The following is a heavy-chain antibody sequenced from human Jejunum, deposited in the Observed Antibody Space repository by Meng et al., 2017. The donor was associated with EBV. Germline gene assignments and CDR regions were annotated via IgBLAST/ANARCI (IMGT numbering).Heavy chain of an antibody. D-gene: IGHD2-8*02. CDR1: GYTFTSSG. V-gene: IGHV7-4-1*02. CDR3: ARVRPGGGWFDP. J-gene: IGHJ5*02. Sequence: VQLLQSGSELKKPGASVKVSCKASGYTFTSSGINWVRQAPGQGLEWMGWINTNTGYPTYAQDFTGRFVFSLDTSVSTAYLQITSLSTEDNAVYYCARVRPGGGWFDPWGQGTLVTVSS. CDR2: INTNTGYP.